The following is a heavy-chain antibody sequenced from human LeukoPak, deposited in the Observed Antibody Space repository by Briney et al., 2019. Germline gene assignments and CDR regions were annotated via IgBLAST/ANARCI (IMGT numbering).Heavy chain of an antibody. J-gene: IGHJ4*02. CDR2: HSGST. CDR3: ARIENCSGGSCPYYFDY. V-gene: IGHV4-34*01. D-gene: IGHD2-15*01. Sequence: HSGSTNYNPSLKSRVTISVDTSKNQFSLKLSSVTAADTAVYYCARIENCSGGSCPYYFDYWGQGTLVTVSS.